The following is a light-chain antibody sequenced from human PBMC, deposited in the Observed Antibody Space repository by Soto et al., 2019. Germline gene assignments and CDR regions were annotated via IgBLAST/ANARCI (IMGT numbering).Light chain of an antibody. J-gene: IGLJ2*01. V-gene: IGLV2-11*01. CDR2: DVS. CDR1: SSDVGGYNF. Sequence: QSVLTQPRSVSGSPGQSVTISCTGTSSDVGGYNFVSWYQQYPGKVPELIIYDVSQRPSGVPDRFSASKSDNTAPLTISGPQAEDEADYYCCSYAGGHTLFGGGTQLTVL. CDR3: CSYAGGHTL.